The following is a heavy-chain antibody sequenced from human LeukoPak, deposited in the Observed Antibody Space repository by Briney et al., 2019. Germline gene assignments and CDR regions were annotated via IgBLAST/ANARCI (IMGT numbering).Heavy chain of an antibody. V-gene: IGHV1-8*01. J-gene: IGHJ6*02. CDR2: MNPNSGKT. Sequence: ASVKVSCKASAYTFTSYDINWLRQATGQGLEWMGWMNPNSGKTSYAQKFQGRVTMTRNTSISTAYMELSSLRSEDTAVCYCARGPGLLWFGEFHPADYYYGLDVWGQGTTVTASS. CDR3: ARGPGLLWFGEFHPADYYYGLDV. CDR1: AYTFTSYD. D-gene: IGHD3-10*01.